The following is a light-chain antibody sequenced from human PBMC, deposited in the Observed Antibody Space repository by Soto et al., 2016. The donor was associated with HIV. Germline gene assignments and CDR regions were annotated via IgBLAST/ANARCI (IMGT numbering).Light chain of an antibody. Sequence: DIQMTQSPSTLSASVGDRVTITCRASQSINNWLAWYQQKPGKAPKLLIYKASTLESGVPSRFSGSGSGTEFTLTISSLQPDDFATYYCQQYNTYSQKAFGQGTKVEI. CDR1: QSINNW. CDR3: QQYNTYSQKA. V-gene: IGKV1-5*03. J-gene: IGKJ1*01. CDR2: KAS.